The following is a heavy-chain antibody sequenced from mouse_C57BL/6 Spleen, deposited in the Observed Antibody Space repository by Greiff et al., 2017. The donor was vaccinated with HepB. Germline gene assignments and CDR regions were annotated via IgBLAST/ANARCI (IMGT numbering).Heavy chain of an antibody. CDR1: GYTFTSYW. Sequence: QVQLQQSGAELVKPGASVKLSCKASGYTFTSYWMQWVKQRPGQGLEWIGEIDPSDSYTNYNQKFKGKATLTVDTSSSTAYMQLSSLTSEDSAVYYCARLREGDYFDYWGQGTTLTVSS. CDR3: ARLREGDYFDY. V-gene: IGHV1-50*01. J-gene: IGHJ2*01. CDR2: IDPSDSYT.